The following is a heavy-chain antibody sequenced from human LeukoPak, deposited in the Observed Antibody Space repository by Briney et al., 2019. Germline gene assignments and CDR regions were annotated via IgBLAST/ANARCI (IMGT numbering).Heavy chain of an antibody. V-gene: IGHV1-2*02. CDR2: INPNSGGT. J-gene: IGHJ5*02. CDR1: GYTFTGYY. D-gene: IGHD3-10*01. Sequence: ASVKVSCKASGYTFTGYYMHWVRQAPGQGLEWMGWINPNSGGTNYAQKFQGRVTMTRDTSISTAYMELSRLRSDDTAVYYCARDGVSMVRGVILPSYNWFDPWGQGTLVTVSS. CDR3: ARDGVSMVRGVILPSYNWFDP.